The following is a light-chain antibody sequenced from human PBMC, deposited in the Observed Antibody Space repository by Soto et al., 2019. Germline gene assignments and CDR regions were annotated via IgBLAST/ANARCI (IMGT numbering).Light chain of an antibody. V-gene: IGKV3-15*01. CDR3: QQYGSSPRT. CDR1: QSVSSN. Sequence: EVVMTQSPDTLSVSPGERATLSCRASQSVSSNLAWYQQKLGQAPRLLIYGASTRATGISARISGSGSGTEFTLTISRLEPEDFAVYYCQQYGSSPRTFGQGTKVDIK. J-gene: IGKJ1*01. CDR2: GAS.